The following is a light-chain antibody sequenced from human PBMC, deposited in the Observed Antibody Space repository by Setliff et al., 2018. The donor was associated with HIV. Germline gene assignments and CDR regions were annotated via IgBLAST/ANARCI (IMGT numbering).Light chain of an antibody. Sequence: QSVLTQPPSVSGSPGQSVTISCTGTSSDVGSYNRVSWYQQPPGTAPKLMIYEVSYRPSGVPDRFSGSKSVNTASLTISGLQAEDEADYYCSSYTTSNTYVFGTGTKSPS. V-gene: IGLV2-18*02. CDR1: SSDVGSYNR. CDR2: EVS. J-gene: IGLJ1*01. CDR3: SSYTTSNTYV.